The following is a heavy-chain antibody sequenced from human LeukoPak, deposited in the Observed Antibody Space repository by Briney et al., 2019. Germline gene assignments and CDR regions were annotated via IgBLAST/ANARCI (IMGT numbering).Heavy chain of an antibody. V-gene: IGHV3-21*01. J-gene: IGHJ4*02. Sequence: GGSLRLSCAASGFTFSSYSMNWVRQAPGKGLEWVSSISSSSSSVYYADSVKGRFTISRDNAKNSLYLQMNSLRAEDTAVYYCARGPGVRIVYWGQGTLVTVSS. CDR1: GFTFSSYS. D-gene: IGHD1-14*01. CDR2: ISSSSSSV. CDR3: ARGPGVRIVY.